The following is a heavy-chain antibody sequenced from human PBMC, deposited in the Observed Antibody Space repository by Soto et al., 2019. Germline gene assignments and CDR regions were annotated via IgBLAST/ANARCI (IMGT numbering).Heavy chain of an antibody. V-gene: IGHV3-21*01. Sequence: GVSLRLSCAASGFTFSSYSMNWVRQAPGKGLEWVSSISSSSSYIYYADSVKGRFTISRDNAKNSLYLQMNSLRAEDTAVYYCARDRRIAVAAFDIWGQGTMVTVSS. CDR1: GFTFSSYS. J-gene: IGHJ3*02. CDR3: ARDRRIAVAAFDI. D-gene: IGHD6-19*01. CDR2: ISSSSSYI.